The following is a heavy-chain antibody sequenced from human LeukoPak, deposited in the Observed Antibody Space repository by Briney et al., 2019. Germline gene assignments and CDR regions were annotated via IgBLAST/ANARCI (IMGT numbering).Heavy chain of an antibody. J-gene: IGHJ4*02. CDR2: INPNSGGT. CDR3: ARDYLLAAAGL. D-gene: IGHD6-13*01. CDR1: GYTFTSYD. V-gene: IGHV1-2*02. Sequence: ASVKVSCKASGYTFTSYDINWVRQAPGQGLEWMGWINPNSGGTNYPQKFQGRVTMTRDTSISTAYMEPSRLRSDDTAVYYCARDYLLAAAGLWGQGTLVTVSS.